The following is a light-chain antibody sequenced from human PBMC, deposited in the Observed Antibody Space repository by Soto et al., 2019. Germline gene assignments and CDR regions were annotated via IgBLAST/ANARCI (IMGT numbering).Light chain of an antibody. J-gene: IGKJ2*01. Sequence: EIVLTQSPGTLSLSQGDRPTLSCRASKSVSSDYLAWYQQKPGQAPRLLIYGASRGAAGIPDRFSGSGSGTDFTLTISRLEPEDFAVYFCQQYGRSPMFTFGQGTKLEVK. CDR1: KSVSSDY. V-gene: IGKV3-20*01. CDR2: GAS. CDR3: QQYGRSPMFT.